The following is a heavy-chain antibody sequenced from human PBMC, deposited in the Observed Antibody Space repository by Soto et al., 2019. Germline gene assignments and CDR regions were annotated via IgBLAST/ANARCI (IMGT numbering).Heavy chain of an antibody. V-gene: IGHV3-48*01. CDR3: ARGRYGDYPDY. D-gene: IGHD4-17*01. J-gene: IGHJ4*02. CDR2: ISSSSSTI. CDR1: GFTFSSYS. Sequence: GGSLRLSCAASGFTFSSYSMNWVRQAPGKGLEWVSYISSSSSTIYYADSVKGRFTISRDNAKNSLYLQMNSLRAEDTAVYYCARGRYGDYPDYWGQGTLVTVSS.